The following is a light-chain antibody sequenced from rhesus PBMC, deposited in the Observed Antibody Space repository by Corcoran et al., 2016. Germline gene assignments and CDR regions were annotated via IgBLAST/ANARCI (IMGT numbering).Light chain of an antibody. V-gene: IGKV1-74*01. J-gene: IGKJ3*01. CDR1: ENVNNY. CDR3: PYSYGTPFT. Sequence: DIQMTQSPSSLSASVGDRVTITCRASENVNNYLHWYQQKPGKAPKFLIYAASTLQSGVPSRFSGSGSRTDYTFTISSLQPEDVATYYCPYSYGTPFTFGPGTKLDIK. CDR2: AAS.